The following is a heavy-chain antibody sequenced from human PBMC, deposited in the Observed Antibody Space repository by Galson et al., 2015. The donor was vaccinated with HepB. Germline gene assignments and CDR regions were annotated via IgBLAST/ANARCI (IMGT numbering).Heavy chain of an antibody. D-gene: IGHD3-22*01. CDR2: INPNSG. CDR3: AREDLVITTFDY. V-gene: IGHV1-2*02. J-gene: IGHJ4*02. CDR1: GYTFGGYY. Sequence: SVKVSCKASGYTFGGYYMHWVRQAPGQGLEWMGWINPNSGDTSITTTYMELTSLRSDDTAVYYCAREDLVITTFDYWGQGTLVTVSS.